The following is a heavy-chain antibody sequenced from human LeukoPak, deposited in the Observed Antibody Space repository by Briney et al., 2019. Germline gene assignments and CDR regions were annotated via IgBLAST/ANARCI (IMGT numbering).Heavy chain of an antibody. J-gene: IGHJ5*02. V-gene: IGHV3-30*03. CDR1: GFTFSNYG. D-gene: IGHD3-3*01. Sequence: PGGSLRPSCAASGFTFSNYGMSGVRQAPGKGLEWVAVISYDGSNKYYADSVKGRFTISRDNSKNTLYLQMNSLRAEDTAVYYCARAARSSYDFWSGYYFRNWFDPWGQGTLVTVSS. CDR3: ARAARSSYDFWSGYYFRNWFDP. CDR2: ISYDGSNK.